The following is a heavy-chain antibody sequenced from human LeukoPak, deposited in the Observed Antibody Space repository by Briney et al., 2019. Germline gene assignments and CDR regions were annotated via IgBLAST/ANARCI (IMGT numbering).Heavy chain of an antibody. V-gene: IGHV4-59*12. J-gene: IGHJ4*02. CDR2: IYYSGST. CDR3: ARRLAAAGKRGFDY. CDR1: GGSISSYY. Sequence: PSETLYLTCTVSGGSISSYYWSWIRRPPGKGLEWIGYIYYSGSTNYNPSLKSRVTISVDTSKNQFSLKLSSVTAADTAVYYCARRLAAAGKRGFDYWGQGTLVTVSS. D-gene: IGHD6-13*01.